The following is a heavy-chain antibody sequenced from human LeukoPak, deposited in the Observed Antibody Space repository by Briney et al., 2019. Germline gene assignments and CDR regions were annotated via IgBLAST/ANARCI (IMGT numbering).Heavy chain of an antibody. CDR2: IYYSGST. Sequence: SETLSLTCTVSRGSISNYYWSWIRQPPGKGLEWIGYIYYSGSTNYNPALKRGVTISVDTSKNQFSLKLNSVTPADTAVYYCARLRRAGWLDYDFDYWGQGTLVTVSS. CDR1: RGSISNYY. J-gene: IGHJ4*02. V-gene: IGHV4-59*01. CDR3: ARLRRAGWLDYDFDY. D-gene: IGHD6-19*01.